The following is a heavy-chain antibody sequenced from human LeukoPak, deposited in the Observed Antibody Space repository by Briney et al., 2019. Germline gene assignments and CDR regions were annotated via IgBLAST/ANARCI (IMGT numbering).Heavy chain of an antibody. CDR2: IIPIFGTA. CDR3: ARADYYDSSGYFRFDY. CDR1: GGTFSSYA. D-gene: IGHD3-22*01. J-gene: IGHJ4*02. Sequence: GASVKVSCKASGGTFSSYAISWVRQAPGQGLEWMGRIIPIFGTANYAQKFQGRVTITTDESTSTAYMELSSLRSEDTAVYYCARADYYDSSGYFRFDYWGQGTLVTVSS. V-gene: IGHV1-69*05.